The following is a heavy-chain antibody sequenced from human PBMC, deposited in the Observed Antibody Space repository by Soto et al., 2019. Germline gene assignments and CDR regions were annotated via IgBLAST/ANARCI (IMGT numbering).Heavy chain of an antibody. CDR2: ISGSGGTT. J-gene: IGHJ5*02. CDR1: GFTFSSYA. D-gene: IGHD5-12*01. Sequence: GGSLRLSCAASGFTFSSYAMSWFRQAPGKGLEWVSAISGSGGTTYFANSVKGRFTISRDNSKNTLDLQMNSLRAEDTALYYWAKLGSDYLNWFDPWGQGTLVTVSS. V-gene: IGHV3-23*01. CDR3: AKLGSDYLNWFDP.